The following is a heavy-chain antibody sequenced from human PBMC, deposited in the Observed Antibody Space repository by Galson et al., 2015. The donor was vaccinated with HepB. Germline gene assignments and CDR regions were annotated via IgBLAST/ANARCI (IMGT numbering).Heavy chain of an antibody. J-gene: IGHJ6*02. CDR1: GGSISSGGYY. V-gene: IGHV4-31*03. D-gene: IGHD3-10*01. CDR2: IHYSGSN. CDR3: ARASGVRNYGSVGMDV. Sequence: TLSLTCTVYGGSISSGGYYWNWIRQHPGKGLEWIAYIHYSGSNYYNPSLKSRITISVDTSKNQFSLKLSSVTAADTAVYFCARASGVRNYGSVGMDVWGQGTTVTVSS.